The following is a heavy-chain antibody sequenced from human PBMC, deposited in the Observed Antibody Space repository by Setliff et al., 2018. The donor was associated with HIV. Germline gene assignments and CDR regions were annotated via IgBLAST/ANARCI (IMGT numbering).Heavy chain of an antibody. J-gene: IGHJ4*01. CDR1: GGSISSGSYY. D-gene: IGHD1-26*01. CDR3: ASHLPPYSGNFDY. CDR2: IYTSGST. Sequence: TSETLSLTCTVSGGSISSGSYYWSWIRQPAGKGLEWIGHIYTSGSTNYNPSLKSRVTISVDTSKNQFSLKLSSVTAADTAVYYCASHLPPYSGNFDYWGHGTLVTVSS. V-gene: IGHV4-61*09.